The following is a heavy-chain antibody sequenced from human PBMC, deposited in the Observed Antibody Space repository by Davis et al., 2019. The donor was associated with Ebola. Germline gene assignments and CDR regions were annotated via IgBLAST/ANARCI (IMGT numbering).Heavy chain of an antibody. CDR2: IYHSGST. D-gene: IGHD1-26*01. CDR3: ARAPHTPELWYYGMDV. CDR1: GGSISSSNW. J-gene: IGHJ6*02. V-gene: IGHV4-4*02. Sequence: PSETLSLTCAVSGGSISSSNWWSWVRPPPGKGLEWIGEIYHSGSTNYNPSLKSRVTISVDKSKNQFSLKLSSVTAADTAVYYCARAPHTPELWYYGMDVWGQGTTVTVSS.